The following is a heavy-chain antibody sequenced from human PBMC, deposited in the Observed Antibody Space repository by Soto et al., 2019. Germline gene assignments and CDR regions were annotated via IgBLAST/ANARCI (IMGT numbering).Heavy chain of an antibody. CDR2: ISNDGNKK. D-gene: IGHD3-3*01. Sequence: GGSLRLSCVASGFTFSIYGMRWVRQTPGEGLEWVAVISNDGNKKYYVESVEGRFSISRDNSKDTVYLQMNNVRPEDTAKYYCAKDKVPYYDFWSGQRWFDPWGQGTQVTVSS. V-gene: IGHV3-30*18. CDR3: AKDKVPYYDFWSGQRWFDP. CDR1: GFTFSIYG. J-gene: IGHJ5*02.